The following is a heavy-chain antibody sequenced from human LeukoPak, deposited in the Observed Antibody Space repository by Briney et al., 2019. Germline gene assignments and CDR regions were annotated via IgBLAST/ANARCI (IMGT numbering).Heavy chain of an antibody. V-gene: IGHV4-38-2*02. CDR1: GYSISSGYY. CDR3: AREGYCSSTSCSYYYYYVDV. J-gene: IGHJ6*03. Sequence: PSETLSLTCTVSGYSISSGYYWGWIRQPPGKGLEWIGSIYHSGSTYYNPSLKSRVTISVDTSKNQFSLKLSSVTAADTAVYYCAREGYCSSTSCSYYYYYVDVWGKGTTVTVSS. CDR2: IYHSGST. D-gene: IGHD2-2*01.